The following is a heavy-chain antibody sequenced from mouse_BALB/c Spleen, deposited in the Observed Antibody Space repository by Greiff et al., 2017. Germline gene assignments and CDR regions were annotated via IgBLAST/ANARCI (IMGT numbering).Heavy chain of an antibody. V-gene: IGHV1-63*02. D-gene: IGHD1-1*01. J-gene: IGHJ1*01. CDR3: ARGGYGSSYWYFDV. CDR1: GYTFTNYW. CDR2: IYPGGGYT. Sequence: VQLQQSGAELVRPGTSVKISCKASGYTFTNYWLGWVKQRPGHGLEWIGDIYPGGGYTKYNEKFKGKATLTADTSSSTAYMQLSSLTSEDSAVYFCARGGYGSSYWYFDVWGAGTTVTVAA.